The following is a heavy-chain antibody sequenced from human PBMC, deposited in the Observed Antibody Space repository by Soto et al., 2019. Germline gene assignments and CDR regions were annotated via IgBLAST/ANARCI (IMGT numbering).Heavy chain of an antibody. V-gene: IGHV1-18*01. D-gene: IGHD2-15*01. CDR3: YCSGGSCRFDY. Sequence: ASVKVSCKASGYTFTSYGISWVRQAPGQGLEWMGWISAYIGNTNYAQKLQGRVTITTDTSTSTAYMELSSLRSEDTAVYYCYCSGGSCRFDYWGQGTLVTVSS. J-gene: IGHJ4*02. CDR2: ISAYIGNT. CDR1: GYTFTSYG.